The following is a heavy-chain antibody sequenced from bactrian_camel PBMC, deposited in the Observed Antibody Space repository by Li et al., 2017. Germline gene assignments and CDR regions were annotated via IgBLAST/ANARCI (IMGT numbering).Heavy chain of an antibody. Sequence: EVQLVESGGGLVQPGGSLRLSCSTSGFTFNMHAMNWVRQAPGKGLEWVSVIMHSSLRSYYADSVKGRFTISRDNAKNTVYLQMNNLQPEDTATYYCAEGRGSRGEHCYSLNYWGQGTQVTVS. J-gene: IGHJ4*01. V-gene: IGHV3S40*01. CDR3: AEGRGSRGEHCYSLNY. D-gene: IGHD6*01. CDR2: IMHSSLRS. CDR1: GFTFNMHA.